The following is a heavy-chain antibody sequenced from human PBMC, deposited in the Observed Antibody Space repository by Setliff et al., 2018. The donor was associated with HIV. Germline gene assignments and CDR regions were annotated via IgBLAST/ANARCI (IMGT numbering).Heavy chain of an antibody. CDR3: AKSKQRIAHGLES. D-gene: IGHD2-21*01. CDR1: GFTFINSA. Sequence: GGSLRLSCAVSGFTFINSAMSWVRQAPGKGLEWFSSVATSGGSTYYAASVQGRFTISSDNSKSSLYLLMDSLTVEDTAIYFCAKSKQRIAHGLESWGQGAQVTVSS. J-gene: IGHJ4*02. CDR2: VATSGGST. V-gene: IGHV3-23*01.